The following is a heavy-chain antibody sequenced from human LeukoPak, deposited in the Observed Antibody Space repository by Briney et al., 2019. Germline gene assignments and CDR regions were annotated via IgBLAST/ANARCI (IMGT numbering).Heavy chain of an antibody. CDR2: SGDST. CDR3: ARDYYDSSGYSRYWFDP. Sequence: PGGSLRLSCAASGFTFSSYAMSWVRQAPGKGLEWVSGSGDSTYYADSVKGRFTISRDNSKNTLYLQMNSLRSEDTAVYYCARDYYDSSGYSRYWFDPWGQGTLVTVSS. J-gene: IGHJ5*02. CDR1: GFTFSSYA. D-gene: IGHD3-22*01. V-gene: IGHV3-23*01.